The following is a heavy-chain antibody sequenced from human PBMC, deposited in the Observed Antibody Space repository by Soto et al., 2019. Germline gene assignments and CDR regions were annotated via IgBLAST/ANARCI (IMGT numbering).Heavy chain of an antibody. J-gene: IGHJ4*02. CDR3: VGSGYSPFDY. D-gene: IGHD3-22*01. V-gene: IGHV4-39*01. CDR1: GGSFSGYY. CDR2: LYYSGST. Sequence: PSETLSLTCAVYGGSFSGYYWGWIRQPPGKGLEWIGSLYYSGSTYYNPSLKSRVTISVDTSKNQFSLKLSSVTAADTAVYYCVGSGYSPFDYWGQGTLVTVSS.